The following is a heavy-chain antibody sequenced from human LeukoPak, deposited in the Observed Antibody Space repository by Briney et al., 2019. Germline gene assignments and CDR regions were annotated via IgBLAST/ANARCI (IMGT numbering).Heavy chain of an antibody. CDR3: ARRAGEYSHPYDY. Sequence: GGSLRLSCAASGFTFSSYTMNWVRQAPGKGLEWVSFIYSGGNTHYSDSVKGRFTISRDNSKNTLYLQMNSLRAEDTAVYYCARRAGEYSHPYDYWGQGTLVTVSS. CDR2: IYSGGNT. CDR1: GFTFSSYT. D-gene: IGHD4-17*01. J-gene: IGHJ4*02. V-gene: IGHV3-53*01.